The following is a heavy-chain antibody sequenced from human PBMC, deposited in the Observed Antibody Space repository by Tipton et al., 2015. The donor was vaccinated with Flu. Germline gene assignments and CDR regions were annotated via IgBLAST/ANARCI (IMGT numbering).Heavy chain of an antibody. D-gene: IGHD2-21*02. Sequence: TLSLTCAISGDSVSSIDAAWNWIRQSPSRGLEWLGRTYYRSKWKYDFALSVRSRITINPDTSKNQFSLQLNAVTPEDAAVYYCAREGVTGITWKNAFDFWGQGTMVTVSS. CDR1: GDSVSSIDAA. CDR2: TYYRSKWKY. J-gene: IGHJ3*01. CDR3: AREGVTGITWKNAFDF. V-gene: IGHV6-1*01.